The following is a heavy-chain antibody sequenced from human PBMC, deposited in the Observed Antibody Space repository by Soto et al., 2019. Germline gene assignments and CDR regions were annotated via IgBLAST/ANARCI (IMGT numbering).Heavy chain of an antibody. CDR2: ISGSGGST. D-gene: IGHD2-15*01. CDR3: ASDPLSKGYCSGGSCSVF. V-gene: IGHV3-23*01. CDR1: GFTFSSYA. Sequence: GGSLRLSCAASGFTFSSYAMSWVRQAPGKGLEWVSAISGSGGSTYYADSVKGRFAISRDNSKNTLYLQMNSLRAEDTAVYYFASDPLSKGYCSGGSCSVFWGQGTLVTVSS. J-gene: IGHJ4*02.